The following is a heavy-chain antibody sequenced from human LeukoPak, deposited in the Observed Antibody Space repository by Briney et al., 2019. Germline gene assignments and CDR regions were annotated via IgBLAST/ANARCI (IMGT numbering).Heavy chain of an antibody. CDR2: MKRDGSEK. CDR1: GFTFSNYW. V-gene: IGHV3-7*01. CDR3: ATSRTFDY. D-gene: IGHD1-7*01. J-gene: IGHJ4*02. Sequence: GGSLRLSCVASGFTFSNYWMTWVRQAPGKGLEWVANMKRDGSEKYYVDSVKGRFTISRDNAKNSLYLQMDSLRAEDTAVYYCATSRTFDYWGQGTLVTVSS.